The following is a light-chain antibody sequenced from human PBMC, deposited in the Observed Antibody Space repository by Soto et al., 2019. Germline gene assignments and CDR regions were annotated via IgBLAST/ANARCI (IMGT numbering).Light chain of an antibody. CDR1: QSVLYSSNNKNY. CDR3: QQYYSTPRT. J-gene: IGKJ1*01. CDR2: WAS. V-gene: IGKV4-1*01. Sequence: DIVMTQSPDSLAVSLGERATINCKSSQSVLYSSNNKNYLAWYQQKPRQPPKLLISWASTREPGVPDRFSGSGSETDFTLTISSLHAEDVAVYYCQQYYSTPRTFGQGTKVEI.